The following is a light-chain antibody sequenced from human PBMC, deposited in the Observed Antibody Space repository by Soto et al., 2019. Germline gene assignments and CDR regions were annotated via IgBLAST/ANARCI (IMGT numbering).Light chain of an antibody. CDR3: QQYGGSPPT. J-gene: IGKJ1*01. CDR2: GAS. CDR1: QSVSSNY. V-gene: IGKV3-20*01. Sequence: EIVLTQSPGTLSLSPGERATLSCRASQSVSSNYLAWYQRKHGQAPRLLIYGASSRATDIPNRFSGSGSGTDFTLTITRLEPEDFAVYFCQQYGGSPPTFGQGTKVEIK.